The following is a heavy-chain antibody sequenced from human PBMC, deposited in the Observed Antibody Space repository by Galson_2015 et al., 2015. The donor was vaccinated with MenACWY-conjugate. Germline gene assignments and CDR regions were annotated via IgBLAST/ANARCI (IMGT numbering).Heavy chain of an antibody. J-gene: IGHJ3*02. CDR3: ARDLSYQPLLHFSETPRGAFDI. CDR1: GFTFSSYT. D-gene: IGHD2-2*01. Sequence: SLRLSCAASGFTFSSYTINWVRQAPGKGLEWVSSISSSSTYIYYADSVKGRFTISRDHANNSLYLQMNNLRSDDTALYYCARDLSYQPLLHFSETPRGAFDIWGQGTMVTVSS. CDR2: ISSSSTYI. V-gene: IGHV3-21*01.